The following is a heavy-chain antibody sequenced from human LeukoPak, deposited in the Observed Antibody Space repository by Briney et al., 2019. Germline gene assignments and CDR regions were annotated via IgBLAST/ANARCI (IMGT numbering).Heavy chain of an antibody. J-gene: IGHJ4*02. CDR2: IIPIFGTA. V-gene: IGHV1-69*01. CDR3: AREGQYSSGWYRADRFDY. Sequence: SVKVSCKASGGTFSNYAISWVRQAPGQGLEWMGGIIPIFGTANYAQRFQGRVTITADESTSAAYMELSSLRSDDTAVYYCAREGQYSSGWYRADRFDYWGQGTLVTVSS. CDR1: GGTFSNYA. D-gene: IGHD6-19*01.